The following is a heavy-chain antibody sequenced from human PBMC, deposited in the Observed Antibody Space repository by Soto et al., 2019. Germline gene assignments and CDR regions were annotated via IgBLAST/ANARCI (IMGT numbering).Heavy chain of an antibody. J-gene: IGHJ4*02. CDR3: ARVYYDRSGYWRGFDY. D-gene: IGHD3-22*01. CDR1: GGSISSGGYY. Sequence: QVQLQESGPGLVKPSQTLSLTCTVSGGSISSGGYYWSWIRQHPGKGLEWIGYIYYSGSTYYNPSLRSRVTMTADTSKNRFSLKLSSVTAADTAVYYCARVYYDRSGYWRGFDYWGQGTLVTVSS. CDR2: IYYSGST. V-gene: IGHV4-31*03.